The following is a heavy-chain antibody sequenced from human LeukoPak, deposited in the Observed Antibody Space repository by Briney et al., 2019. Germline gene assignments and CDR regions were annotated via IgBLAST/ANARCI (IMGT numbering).Heavy chain of an antibody. CDR3: ARGSPYYYGSGSYYRFDY. Sequence: PSETLSLTCAVYGGSFSGYYWSWIRQPPGKGLEWIGEINHSGSTNYNPSLKSRVTISVDTSKNQFSLKLSSVTAADTAVYYCARGSPYYYGSGSYYRFDYWGQGTLVTVSS. D-gene: IGHD3-10*01. CDR2: INHSGST. J-gene: IGHJ4*02. V-gene: IGHV4-34*01. CDR1: GGSFSGYY.